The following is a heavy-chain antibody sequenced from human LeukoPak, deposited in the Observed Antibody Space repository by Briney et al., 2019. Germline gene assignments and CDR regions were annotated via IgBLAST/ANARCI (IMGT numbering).Heavy chain of an antibody. CDR3: ARDRWVGATSSRYYYGMDV. Sequence: SGGSLRLSCAASGFTFRSYWMHWVRQAPGKGLVWVSRINSDGSSTSYADSVKGRFTISRDNAKNTLYLQMNSLRAEDTAVYYCARDRWVGATSSRYYYGMDVWGQGTTVTVSS. CDR1: GFTFRSYW. V-gene: IGHV3-74*01. J-gene: IGHJ6*02. D-gene: IGHD1-26*01. CDR2: INSDGSST.